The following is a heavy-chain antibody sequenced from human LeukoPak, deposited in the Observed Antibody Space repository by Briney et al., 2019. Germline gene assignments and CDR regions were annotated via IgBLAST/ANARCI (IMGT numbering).Heavy chain of an antibody. J-gene: IGHJ4*02. Sequence: SETLSLTCTVSGGSIGSGTYYWGWIRQPPGKGLEWIGSIYDGGGTYYNPSLKSRVTISVDTSKNQFSLRLSSMTAADTAVYYCANSDFYFFDYWGQGTLVTVSS. V-gene: IGHV4-39*01. CDR1: GGSIGSGTYY. CDR3: ANSDFYFFDY. CDR2: IYDGGGT. D-gene: IGHD2-21*02.